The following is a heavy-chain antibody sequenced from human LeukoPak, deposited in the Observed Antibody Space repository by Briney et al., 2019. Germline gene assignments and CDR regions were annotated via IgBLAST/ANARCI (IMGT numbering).Heavy chain of an antibody. CDR2: IIPIFGTA. CDR1: GGTFSSYA. Sequence: ASVKVSCKASGGTFSSYAISWVRQAPGQGLEWMGGIIPIFGTANYAQKFQGRVTITADKSRSTAYMELSSLRSEDTAVYYCASSYSGSWGDYWGQGTLVTVSS. V-gene: IGHV1-69*06. CDR3: ASSYSGSWGDY. J-gene: IGHJ4*02. D-gene: IGHD3-10*01.